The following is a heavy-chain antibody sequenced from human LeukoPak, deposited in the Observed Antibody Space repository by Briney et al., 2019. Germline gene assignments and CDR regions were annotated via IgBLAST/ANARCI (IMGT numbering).Heavy chain of an antibody. Sequence: VASVKVSCKASGGTFSSYAISWVRQAPGQGLEWMGRIIPILGIANYAQKFQGRVTITADKSTSTAYMELSSLRSEDTAVYYCARSARVTEVFDYWGQGTLVTVSS. J-gene: IGHJ4*02. CDR2: IIPILGIA. CDR3: ARSARVTEVFDY. CDR1: GGTFSSYA. V-gene: IGHV1-69*04. D-gene: IGHD4-17*01.